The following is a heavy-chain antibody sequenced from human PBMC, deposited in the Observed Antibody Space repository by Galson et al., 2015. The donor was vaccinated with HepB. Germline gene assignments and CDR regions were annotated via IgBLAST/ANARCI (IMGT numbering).Heavy chain of an antibody. CDR2: ISYDGSNK. Sequence: SLRLSCAASGFTFSSYGMHWVRQAPGKGLEWVAVISYDGSNKYYADSVKGRFTISRDNSKNTLYLQMNSLRAEDTAVYYCAKDDSSGYYHGASDHWGQGTLVPVSS. D-gene: IGHD3-22*01. J-gene: IGHJ4*02. CDR3: AKDDSSGYYHGASDH. CDR1: GFTFSSYG. V-gene: IGHV3-30*18.